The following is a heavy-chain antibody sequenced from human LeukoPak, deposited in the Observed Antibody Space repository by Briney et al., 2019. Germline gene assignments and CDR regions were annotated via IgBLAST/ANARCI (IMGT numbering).Heavy chain of an antibody. V-gene: IGHV3-33*08. Sequence: GGSLRLSCAASGFTFSSYAMSWVRQAPGKGLEWVAVIWYDGSNKYYADSVKGRFTISRDNSKNTLYLQMNSLRAEDTAVYYCARGRGSYLLYYFDYWGQGTLVTVSS. CDR1: GFTFSSYA. J-gene: IGHJ4*02. CDR3: ARGRGSYLLYYFDY. D-gene: IGHD1-26*01. CDR2: IWYDGSNK.